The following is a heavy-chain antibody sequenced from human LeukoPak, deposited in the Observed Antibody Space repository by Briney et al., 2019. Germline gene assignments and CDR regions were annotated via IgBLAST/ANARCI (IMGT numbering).Heavy chain of an antibody. CDR1: GFTFMHYA. CDR3: ARGTHGSGSYLTYYYYYGMDV. V-gene: IGHV3-66*01. CDR2: IYSGGST. D-gene: IGHD3-10*01. Sequence: PGGSLRLSCAASGFTFMHYAMSWVRQAPGKGLEWVSVIYSGGSTYYADSVKGRFTISRDNSKNTLYLQMNSLRAEDTAVYYCARGTHGSGSYLTYYYYYGMDVWGQGTTVTVSS. J-gene: IGHJ6*02.